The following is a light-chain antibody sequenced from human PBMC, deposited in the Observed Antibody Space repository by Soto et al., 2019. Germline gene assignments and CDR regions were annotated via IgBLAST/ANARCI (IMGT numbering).Light chain of an antibody. V-gene: IGLV2-14*01. Sequence: QSALTQPASVSGSPGQSITISCTGTSSDVGDYNYVSWYQHHPGKAPKLIIFEVSDRPSGVSKRFSGSKSGNTASLTISGLQAEDEADYFCSSYATSSFYVFGTGTKVTVL. CDR3: SSYATSSFYV. CDR1: SSDVGDYNY. J-gene: IGLJ1*01. CDR2: EVS.